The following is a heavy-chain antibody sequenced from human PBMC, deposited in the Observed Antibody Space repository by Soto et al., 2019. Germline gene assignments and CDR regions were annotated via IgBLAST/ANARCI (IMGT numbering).Heavy chain of an antibody. J-gene: IGHJ5*02. V-gene: IGHV1-69*01. CDR2: IIPIFGTA. CDR1: GGTFSSYA. Sequence: QVQLVQSGAEGKKPGSSVKVSCKASGGTFSSYAISWVRQAPGQGLAWMGGIIPIFGTANYAQKFQGRVTITADESTSTAYMELSSLRSEDTAVYYCAREVKLGNWVEPWSQGTLVTVSS. CDR3: AREVKLGNWVEP. D-gene: IGHD1-26*01.